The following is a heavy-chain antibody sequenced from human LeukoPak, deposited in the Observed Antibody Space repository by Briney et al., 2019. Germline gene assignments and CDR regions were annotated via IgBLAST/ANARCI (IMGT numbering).Heavy chain of an antibody. Sequence: GGSLRLSCAASGFTFSSYDMHWVRQATGKGLEWVSAIGTAGDPYYPGSVKGRFTISRENAKNSLYLQMNSLRAGDTVVYYCARGSSDYYDSSAFDYWGQGTLVTVSS. D-gene: IGHD3-22*01. CDR1: GFTFSSYD. CDR2: IGTAGDP. CDR3: ARGSSDYYDSSAFDY. J-gene: IGHJ4*02. V-gene: IGHV3-13*05.